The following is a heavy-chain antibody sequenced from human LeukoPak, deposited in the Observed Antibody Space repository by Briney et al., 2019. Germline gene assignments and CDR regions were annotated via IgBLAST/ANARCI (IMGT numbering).Heavy chain of an antibody. Sequence: SETLSLTCTVSGGSISSYYWSWIRQPPGKGLEWIGFISHSGNTNYNPSLKSRVTISIDTSKSQFSLKLRSVIAADTAVYYCARVRVVTQDFDYWGQGTLVTVS. V-gene: IGHV4-59*01. CDR1: GGSISSYY. CDR2: ISHSGNT. D-gene: IGHD4-23*01. J-gene: IGHJ4*02. CDR3: ARVRVVTQDFDY.